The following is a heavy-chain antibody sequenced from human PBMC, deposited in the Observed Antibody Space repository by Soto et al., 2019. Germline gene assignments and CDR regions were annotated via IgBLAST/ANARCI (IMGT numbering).Heavy chain of an antibody. V-gene: IGHV4-4*07. CDR1: GASINSYF. Sequence: SETLSLTGTVSGASINSYFWTWIRQPAGKGLDWIGRISTSGTTNYNLSLKSRVTMSVDTSKNHFSLNLTSVTAADTAVYYCAREAGPDRWFDPWGQGTLVTVSS. CDR3: AREAGPDRWFDP. CDR2: ISTSGTT. D-gene: IGHD6-19*01. J-gene: IGHJ5*02.